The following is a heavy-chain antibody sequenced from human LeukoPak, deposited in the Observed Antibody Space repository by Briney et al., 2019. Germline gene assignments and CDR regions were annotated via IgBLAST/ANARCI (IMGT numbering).Heavy chain of an antibody. D-gene: IGHD3-10*01. Sequence: GGSLRLSCAAPGFAFSSFGMYWVRQAPGKGLEWVALISYDGSKQYYADSVKDRFTISRDKSKNTLHLQMSSLRAEDTAVYYCAKSYYDSGSFYTPFDHWGQGTLVTVSS. V-gene: IGHV3-30*18. J-gene: IGHJ4*02. CDR1: GFAFSSFG. CDR2: ISYDGSKQ. CDR3: AKSYYDSGSFYTPFDH.